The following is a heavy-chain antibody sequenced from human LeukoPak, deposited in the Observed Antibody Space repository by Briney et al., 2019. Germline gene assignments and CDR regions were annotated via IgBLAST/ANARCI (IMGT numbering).Heavy chain of an antibody. V-gene: IGHV3-48*03. J-gene: IGHJ4*02. CDR3: ARGGSFVEY. CDR2: ISSGGSTV. Sequence: GGSLRLSCAASGFTFSNYEMHWVRRAPGKGLEWVSYISSGGSTVYYADSVKGRFTVSRDNAKNSLYLQMSSLRAEDTAVYYCARGGSFVEYWGRGTLVSVSS. D-gene: IGHD3-10*01. CDR1: GFTFSNYE.